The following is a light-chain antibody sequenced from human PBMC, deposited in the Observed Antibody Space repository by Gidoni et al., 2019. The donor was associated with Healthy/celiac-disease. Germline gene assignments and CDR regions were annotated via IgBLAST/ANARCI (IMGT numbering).Light chain of an antibody. J-gene: IGLJ2*01. V-gene: IGLV3-1*01. CDR2: QAS. CDR1: KLGDKY. Sequence: SYELTQPPSVSVSSGQTASINCSGDKLGDKYACWYQQKPGQSPVLVIYQASKRPSGLPERFSGSNSGNTATLTISGTQAMDEADYYCQAWDSSTAGVVFGGGTKLTVL. CDR3: QAWDSSTAGVV.